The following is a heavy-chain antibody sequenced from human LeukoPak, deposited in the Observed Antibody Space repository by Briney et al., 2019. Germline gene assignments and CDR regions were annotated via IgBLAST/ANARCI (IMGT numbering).Heavy chain of an antibody. CDR3: ARVGKVGSITMVRGRAAPLDY. CDR1: GGSFSGYY. D-gene: IGHD3-10*01. Sequence: SETLSLTCAVYGGSFSGYYWSWIRQPPGKGLEWIGEINHSGSTNYNPSLKSRVTISVDTSKNQSSLKLSSVTAADTAVYYCARVGKVGSITMVRGRAAPLDYWGQGTLVTVSS. V-gene: IGHV4-34*01. CDR2: INHSGST. J-gene: IGHJ4*02.